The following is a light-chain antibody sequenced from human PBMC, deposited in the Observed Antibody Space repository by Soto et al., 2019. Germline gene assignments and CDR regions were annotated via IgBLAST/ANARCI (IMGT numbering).Light chain of an antibody. V-gene: IGLV8-61*01. CDR2: RTN. J-gene: IGLJ3*02. CDR3: VLYMGRGIWV. CDR1: SGSVSTNNY. Sequence: QTVVTQQPSFSVSPGGTVTLTCALSSGSVSTNNYPSWCQQTPGQAPRTLIFRTNTRSSGVPDRFSGSILGNKAALTITGPQADDEADYYCVLYMGRGIWVFGGGTKVTVL.